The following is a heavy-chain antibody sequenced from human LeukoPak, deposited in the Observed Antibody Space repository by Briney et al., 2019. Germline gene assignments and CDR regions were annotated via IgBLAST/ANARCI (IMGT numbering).Heavy chain of an antibody. CDR2: IYHSGST. D-gene: IGHD6-19*01. CDR3: ATVAGTDWFDP. CDR1: GGSISSGGYY. Sequence: TLSLTCTVSGGSISSGGYYWSWIRQPPGKGLEWIGYIYHSGSTYYNPSLKSRVTISVDRSKNQFSLKLSSVTAADTAVYYCATVAGTDWFDPWGQGTLVTVSS. V-gene: IGHV4-30-2*01. J-gene: IGHJ5*02.